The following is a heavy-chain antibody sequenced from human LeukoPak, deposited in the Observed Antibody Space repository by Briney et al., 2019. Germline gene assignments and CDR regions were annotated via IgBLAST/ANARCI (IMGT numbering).Heavy chain of an antibody. J-gene: IGHJ5*02. D-gene: IGHD3-10*01. CDR1: GYTFTGYY. Sequence: GASVKVSCKASGYTFTGYYMHWVRQAPGQGLEWMGWINPSGGSTSYAQKFQGRVTMTRDMSTSTVYMELSSLRSEDTAVYYCAREYYLYWFDPWGQGTLVTVSS. V-gene: IGHV1-46*01. CDR3: AREYYLYWFDP. CDR2: INPSGGST.